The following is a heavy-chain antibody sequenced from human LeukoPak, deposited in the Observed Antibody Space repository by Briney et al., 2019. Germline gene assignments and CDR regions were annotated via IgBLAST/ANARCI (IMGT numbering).Heavy chain of an antibody. Sequence: SETLSLTCTVSGGSISSYYWSWIQQPPGKGLEWIGYIYYSGSTNYNPSLKSRVTISVDTSKNQFSLKLSSVTAADTAVYYCARESVAAAGIYFDYWGQGTLVTVSS. CDR3: ARESVAAAGIYFDY. J-gene: IGHJ4*02. CDR2: IYYSGST. D-gene: IGHD6-13*01. CDR1: GGSISSYY. V-gene: IGHV4-59*01.